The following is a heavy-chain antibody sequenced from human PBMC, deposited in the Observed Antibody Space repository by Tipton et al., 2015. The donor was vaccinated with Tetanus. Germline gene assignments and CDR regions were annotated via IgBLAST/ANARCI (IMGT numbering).Heavy chain of an antibody. CDR1: GESLSGHF. V-gene: IGHV4-34*01. D-gene: IGHD2/OR15-2a*01. CDR3: ARDIAIVRARDWYFDV. Sequence: AGLVKPSETLSLTCAVSGESLSGHFWSWVRQPPGKGLEWIGEITPRGSASYNPSLKSRVSILGDTSKNQFSLNLTSVTAADTAIYYCARDIAIVRARDWYFDVWGRGTLVTVSS. J-gene: IGHJ2*01. CDR2: ITPRGSA.